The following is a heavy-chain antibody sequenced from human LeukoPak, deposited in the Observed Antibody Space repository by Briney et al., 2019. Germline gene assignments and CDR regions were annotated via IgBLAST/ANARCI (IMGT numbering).Heavy chain of an antibody. CDR3: AKDLRPDGVDNFDH. V-gene: IGHV3-23*01. D-gene: IGHD2-8*01. CDR2: TLASGSPT. J-gene: IGHJ4*02. CDR1: GFNFNSYT. Sequence: GGSLRLSCAASGFNFNSYTMNWVRQAPGKGLQWVANTLASGSPTYYADSVKGRFIISRDNSKNTVYLQMNSLRVEDTAMYYCAKDLRPDGVDNFDHWGQGILVTVSS.